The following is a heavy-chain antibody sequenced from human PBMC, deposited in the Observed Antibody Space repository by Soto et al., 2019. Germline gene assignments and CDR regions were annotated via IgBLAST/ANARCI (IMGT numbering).Heavy chain of an antibody. D-gene: IGHD2-15*01. V-gene: IGHV1-69*12. CDR3: AREGGGSLVSFGDY. CDR2: IIPIFGTA. Sequence: QVQLVQSGAEVKKPGSSVKVSCKASGGTFSSYAISWVRQAPGQGLEWMGGIIPIFGTANYAQKFQGRVTITADESTSTAYTELSSLRSEDTAVYYCAREGGGSLVSFGDYWGQGTLVTVSS. J-gene: IGHJ4*02. CDR1: GGTFSSYA.